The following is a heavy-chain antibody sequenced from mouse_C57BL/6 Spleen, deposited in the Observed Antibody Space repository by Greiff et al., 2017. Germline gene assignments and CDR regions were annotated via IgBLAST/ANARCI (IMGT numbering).Heavy chain of an antibody. CDR2: IRLKSDNYAT. CDR3: TEVYYAMDY. Sequence: DVQLVESGGGLVQPGGSMKLSCVASGFTFSNYWMNWVRQSPEKGLEWVAQIRLKSDNYATHYAESVKGRFTISRDDSKSSVYLQMNNVRAEDTGSYYCTEVYYAMDYWGQGTSVTVSS. J-gene: IGHJ4*01. V-gene: IGHV6-3*01. CDR1: GFTFSNYW.